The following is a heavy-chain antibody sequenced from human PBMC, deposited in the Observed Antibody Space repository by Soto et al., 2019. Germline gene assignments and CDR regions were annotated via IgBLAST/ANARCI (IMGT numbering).Heavy chain of an antibody. D-gene: IGHD3-22*01. CDR2: IYYSGST. J-gene: IGHJ6*02. CDR3: ARDKYYDSSGYYPTEYYYYGMDV. CDR1: GGSISSGDYY. V-gene: IGHV4-30-4*01. Sequence: SETLSLTCTVSGGSISSGDYYWSWIRQPPGKGLEWIGYIYYSGSTYYNPSLKSRVTISVDTSKNQFSLKLSSVTAADTAVYYCARDKYYDSSGYYPTEYYYYGMDVWGQGTTVTVSS.